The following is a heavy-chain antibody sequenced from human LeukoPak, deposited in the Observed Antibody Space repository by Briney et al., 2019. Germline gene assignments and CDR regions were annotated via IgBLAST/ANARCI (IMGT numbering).Heavy chain of an antibody. D-gene: IGHD5/OR15-5a*01. J-gene: IGHJ4*02. V-gene: IGHV3-74*03. CDR3: AREGCVSVYDFDC. CDR2: INSDGSSI. CDR1: GFTFSSYW. Sequence: GGSLRLSCAASGFTFSSYWMHWVRQAPGKGLVWVSRINSDGSSITYADSVKGRFTISRDNAKNTLYLQMNSLRVEDTAVYYWAREGCVSVYDFDCWGQGTLVTVSS.